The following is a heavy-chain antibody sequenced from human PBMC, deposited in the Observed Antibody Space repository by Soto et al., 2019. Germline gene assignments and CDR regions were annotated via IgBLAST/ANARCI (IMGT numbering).Heavy chain of an antibody. D-gene: IGHD5-18*01. CDR2: ISYDGSNK. Sequence: QVQLVESGGGVVQPGRSLRLSCAASGFTFSSYGMHWVRQAPGKGLEWVAVISYDGSNKYYADSVKGRFTISRDNSKNPPYMQMKSLGAEDRGVFYCAKDRSAGTWIQLWGGGGGYVDYWGQGTLVTVSS. CDR1: GFTFSSYG. J-gene: IGHJ4*02. CDR3: AKDRSAGTWIQLWGGGGGYVDY. V-gene: IGHV3-30*18.